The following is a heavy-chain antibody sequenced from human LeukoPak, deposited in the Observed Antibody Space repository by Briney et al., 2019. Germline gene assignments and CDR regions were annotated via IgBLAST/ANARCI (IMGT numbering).Heavy chain of an antibody. CDR1: GFTFSSYW. CDR2: ISGSGGST. D-gene: IGHD6-19*01. V-gene: IGHV3-23*01. J-gene: IGHJ4*02. CDR3: AKRSAESSGYFDY. Sequence: GGSLRLSCAASGFTFSSYWMSWVRQAPGKGLEWVSAISGSGGSTDYADSVKGRFTISRDNSKNMLYLQMNSLRAEDTAVYYCAKRSAESSGYFDYWGQGTLVTVSS.